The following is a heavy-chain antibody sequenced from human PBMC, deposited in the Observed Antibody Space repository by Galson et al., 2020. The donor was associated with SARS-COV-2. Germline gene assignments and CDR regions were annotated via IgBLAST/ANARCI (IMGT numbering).Heavy chain of an antibody. V-gene: IGHV3-30*18. Sequence: GGSLRLSCAASGFTFSSYGMHWVRQAPGKGLEWVAVISYDGSNKYYADSVKGRFTISRDNSKNTLYLQMNSLRAEDTAVYYCAKQLQTPKYYYYGMDVWGQGTTVTVSS. CDR1: GFTFSSYG. CDR2: ISYDGSNK. CDR3: AKQLQTPKYYYYGMDV. D-gene: IGHD4-4*01. J-gene: IGHJ6*02.